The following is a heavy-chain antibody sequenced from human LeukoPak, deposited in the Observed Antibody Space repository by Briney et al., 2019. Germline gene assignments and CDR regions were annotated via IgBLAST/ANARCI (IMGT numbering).Heavy chain of an antibody. J-gene: IGHJ6*02. CDR2: INPNSGGT. Sequence: GASVKVSCKASGYTFTGYYMHWVRQAPGQGLEWMGWINPNSGGTNYAQKFQGRVTTTRDTSISTAYMELSRLRSDDTAVYYCASLVAVAGATGYYYYGMDVWGQGTTVTVSS. CDR1: GYTFTGYY. CDR3: ASLVAVAGATGYYYYGMDV. D-gene: IGHD6-19*01. V-gene: IGHV1-2*02.